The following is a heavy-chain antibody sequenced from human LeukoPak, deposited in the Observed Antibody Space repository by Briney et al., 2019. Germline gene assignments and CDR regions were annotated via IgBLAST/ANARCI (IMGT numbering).Heavy chain of an antibody. CDR1: GFSFNNYA. J-gene: IGHJ4*02. D-gene: IGHD4-23*01. V-gene: IGHV3-23*01. CDR3: AKNWTTVVTPKGYYFDY. CDR2: ISTTGGST. Sequence: GGSLRLSCAASGFSFNNYAMSWVRQAPGKGLEWVSAISTTGGSTYYADSVKGRFTVSRDNSKNTLSLQMDSLRVEDTALYYCAKNWTTVVTPKGYYFDYWAQGTLVTVSS.